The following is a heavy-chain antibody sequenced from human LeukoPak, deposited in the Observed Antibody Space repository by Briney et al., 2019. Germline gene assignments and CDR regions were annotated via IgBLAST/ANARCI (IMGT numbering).Heavy chain of an antibody. D-gene: IGHD6-13*01. CDR1: GGSISSSNYY. Sequence: SETLSLTCTVSGGSISSSNYYWSWIRQPPGKGLEWIGHMSYSGSTNYNPSLKSRVTISLDTPKNQFSLKLSSVTAADTAVYYCARNRGGAAAGFDPWGQGTLVTVSS. J-gene: IGHJ5*02. CDR2: MSYSGST. V-gene: IGHV4-61*01. CDR3: ARNRGGAAAGFDP.